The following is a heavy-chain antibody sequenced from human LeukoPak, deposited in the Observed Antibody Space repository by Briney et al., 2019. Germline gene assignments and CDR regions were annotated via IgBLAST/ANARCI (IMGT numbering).Heavy chain of an antibody. CDR2: ISGSGYST. CDR1: GLTFSNYA. V-gene: IGHV3-23*01. CDR3: VKTPGVELWLREAYYFDF. J-gene: IGHJ4*02. D-gene: IGHD5-18*01. Sequence: PGGSLRLSCAASGLTFSNYAMSWVRQAPGKGLEWVSDISGSGYSTKYADSVKGRFTISRDNSKSRLDLHMISLRPEDTAIYYCVKTPGVELWLREAYYFDFWGQGTLVTVSS.